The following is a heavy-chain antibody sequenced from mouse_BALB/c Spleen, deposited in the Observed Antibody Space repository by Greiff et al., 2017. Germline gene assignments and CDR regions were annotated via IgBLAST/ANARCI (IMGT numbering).Heavy chain of an antibody. J-gene: IGHJ4*01. Sequence: EVQLQESGPGLVKPSQSLSLTCSVTGYSITSGYYWNWIRQFPGNKLEWMGYISYDGSNNYNPSLKNRISITRDTSKNQCFLKLNSVTTEDTATYYCAREDGNYLYAMDYWGQGTSVTVSS. CDR1: GYSITSGYY. V-gene: IGHV3-6*02. D-gene: IGHD2-1*01. CDR3: AREDGNYLYAMDY. CDR2: ISYDGSN.